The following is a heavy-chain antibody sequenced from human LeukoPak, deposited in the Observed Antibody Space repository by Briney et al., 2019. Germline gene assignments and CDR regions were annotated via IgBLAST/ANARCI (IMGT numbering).Heavy chain of an antibody. Sequence: SETLSLTCTVSGGSISSYYWSWIRQPPGKGLEWIGYIYYSGSTNYNPSLKSRVTISVDTSKNQSSLKLSSVTAADTAVYYCARGYSGSYYYFDYWGQGTLVTVSS. D-gene: IGHD1-26*01. CDR3: ARGYSGSYYYFDY. V-gene: IGHV4-59*01. CDR2: IYYSGST. CDR1: GGSISSYY. J-gene: IGHJ4*02.